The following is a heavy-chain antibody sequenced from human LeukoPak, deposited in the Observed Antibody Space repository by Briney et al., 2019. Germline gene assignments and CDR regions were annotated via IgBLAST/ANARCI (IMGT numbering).Heavy chain of an antibody. J-gene: IGHJ3*02. Sequence: SETLSLTCAVSGGSISSSNWWSWVRQPPGKGLEWIGEIYHSGSTNYNPSLKSRVTISVDTSKNQFSLKLSSVTAADTAVYYCATGGAIHAFDIWGQGTMVTVSS. D-gene: IGHD1-26*01. CDR3: ATGGAIHAFDI. CDR1: GGSISSSNW. V-gene: IGHV4-4*02. CDR2: IYHSGST.